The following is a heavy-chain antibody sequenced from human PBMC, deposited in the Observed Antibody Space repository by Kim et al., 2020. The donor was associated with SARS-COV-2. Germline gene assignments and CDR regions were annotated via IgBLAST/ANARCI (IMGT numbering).Heavy chain of an antibody. CDR3: ARGGEYSKPFDY. D-gene: IGHD4-4*01. V-gene: IGHV4-59*09. J-gene: IGHJ4*02. Sequence: NYNPSLKSRVTISVDTSKNQFSLKLSSVTAADTAVYYCARGGEYSKPFDYWGQGTLVTVSS.